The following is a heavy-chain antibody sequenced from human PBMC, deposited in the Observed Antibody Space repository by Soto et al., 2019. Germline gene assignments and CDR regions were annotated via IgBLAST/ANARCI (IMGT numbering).Heavy chain of an antibody. V-gene: IGHV4-34*01. D-gene: IGHD2-2*02. CDR2: INHSGST. CDR1: GGSFSGYY. Sequence: SETLSLTCAVYGGSFSGYYWSWIRQPPGKGLEWIGEINHSGSTNYNPSLKSRVTISVDTSKNQFSLKLSSVTAADTAVYYCARGPFIVVVPAAIGWFDPWGQGTLVTVSS. CDR3: ARGPFIVVVPAAIGWFDP. J-gene: IGHJ5*02.